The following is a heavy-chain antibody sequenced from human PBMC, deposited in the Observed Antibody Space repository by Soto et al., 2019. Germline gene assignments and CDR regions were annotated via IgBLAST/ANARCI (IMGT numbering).Heavy chain of an antibody. V-gene: IGHV3-49*03. CDR2: IRSKVYGGTT. CDR1: GFTFGDYA. CDR3: TRDMITFGGVIVYFDY. Sequence: GGSLRLSCTTSGFTFGDYAISWFRQAPGKGLEWVGFIRSKVYGGTTEYAASVKGRFTISRDDSKSIAYLQMNSLKTEETAVYYCTRDMITFGGVIVYFDYWGQGTLVTVSS. D-gene: IGHD3-16*02. J-gene: IGHJ4*02.